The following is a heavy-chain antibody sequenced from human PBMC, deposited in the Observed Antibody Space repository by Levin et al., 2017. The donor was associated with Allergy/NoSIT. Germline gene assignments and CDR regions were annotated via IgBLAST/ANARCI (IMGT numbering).Heavy chain of an antibody. CDR1: GFTFSSYA. J-gene: IGHJ3*02. V-gene: IGHV3-23*01. CDR2: ISGSGGST. Sequence: GGSLRLSCAASGFTFSSYAMSWVRQAPGKGLEWVSAISGSGGSTYYADSVKGRFTISRDNSKNTLYLQMNSLRAEDTAVYYCAKGRSSGYYSPQDAFDIWGQGTMVTVSS. D-gene: IGHD3-22*01. CDR3: AKGRSSGYYSPQDAFDI.